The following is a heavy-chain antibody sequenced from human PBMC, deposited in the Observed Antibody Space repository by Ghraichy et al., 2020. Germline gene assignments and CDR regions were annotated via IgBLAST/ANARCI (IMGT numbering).Heavy chain of an antibody. CDR3: ARGNSGSSGVGRFDP. Sequence: SETLSLTCTVSGGSVNGYYWSWVRQPPGKGLEWIAYIFYSGSTNYNPSLKSRVTISIDTSKNQISLKLGSVTAADTAVYYCARGNSGSSGVGRFDPWGQGTLVSVSS. V-gene: IGHV4-59*02. J-gene: IGHJ5*02. D-gene: IGHD1-26*01. CDR2: IFYSGST. CDR1: GGSVNGYY.